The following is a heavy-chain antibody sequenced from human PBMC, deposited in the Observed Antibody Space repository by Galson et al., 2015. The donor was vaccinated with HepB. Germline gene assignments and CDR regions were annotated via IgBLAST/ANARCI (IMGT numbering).Heavy chain of an antibody. Sequence: SLRLSCAVSGFTFGSYWMSWVRQAPGRGLEWVANIKQDGSEKYYVDSVKGRFTISRDNVKNSLYLQMNSLRAEDTAVYYCARDSESGKFDYWGQGTLVTVSA. D-gene: IGHD3-10*01. CDR2: IKQDGSEK. CDR3: ARDSESGKFDY. J-gene: IGHJ4*02. V-gene: IGHV3-7*03. CDR1: GFTFGSYW.